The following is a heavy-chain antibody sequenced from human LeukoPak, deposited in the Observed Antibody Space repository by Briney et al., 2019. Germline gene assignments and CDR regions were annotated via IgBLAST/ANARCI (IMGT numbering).Heavy chain of an antibody. Sequence: SETLSLTCTASGGSISSNNYYWGWIRQPPGKGLEWIGSIYYGGYTYYNPSLKSRVTISVDTSKNQFSLKLSSVTAADTAIYYCQSRFLEWLLDYWGQGTLVTVSS. D-gene: IGHD3-3*01. CDR1: GGSISSNNYY. CDR2: IYYGGYT. V-gene: IGHV4-39*01. J-gene: IGHJ4*02. CDR3: QSRFLEWLLDY.